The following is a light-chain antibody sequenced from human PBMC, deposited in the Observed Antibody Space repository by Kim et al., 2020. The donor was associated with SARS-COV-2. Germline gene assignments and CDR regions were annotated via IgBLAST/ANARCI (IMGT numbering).Light chain of an antibody. J-gene: IGKJ2*01. CDR2: AAY. CDR3: QQYFDFPYA. CDR1: QNIARD. Sequence: SASPGDKVTITCRLTQNIARDLAWFQHRPAKAPQLLIYAAYTLHSGAPSRFSGSGSGTDFTLTINPLQSEDSATYFCQQYFDFPYAFGQGTKLEIK. V-gene: IGKV1D-8*02.